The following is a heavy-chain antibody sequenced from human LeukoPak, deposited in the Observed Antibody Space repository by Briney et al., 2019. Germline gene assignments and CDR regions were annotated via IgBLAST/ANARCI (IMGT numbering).Heavy chain of an antibody. J-gene: IGHJ4*02. CDR2: ISAYNGNT. Sequence: ASVKVSCKASGYTFTGYYMHWVRQAPGQGLEWMGWISAYNGNTNYAQKLQGRVTMTTDTSTSTAYMELRSLRSDDTAVYYCARDPRAYYDILKECYFDYWGQGTLVTVSS. CDR1: GYTFTGYY. V-gene: IGHV1-18*04. D-gene: IGHD3-9*01. CDR3: ARDPRAYYDILKECYFDY.